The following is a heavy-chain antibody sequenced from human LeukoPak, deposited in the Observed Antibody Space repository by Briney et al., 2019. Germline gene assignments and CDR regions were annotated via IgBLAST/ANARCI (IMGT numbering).Heavy chain of an antibody. CDR3: ARKPRGAPFDY. CDR2: ISTYNGDT. CDR1: GYTLTSYG. Sequence: GASVKVSCNASGYTLTSYGVTWVRQAPGQGLEWMGWISTYNGDTKYAQKLQGRVTMTTDTSTSTAYTELRSLRSDDTAVYYCARKPRGAPFDYWGQGTLVTVSS. V-gene: IGHV1-18*01. J-gene: IGHJ4*02.